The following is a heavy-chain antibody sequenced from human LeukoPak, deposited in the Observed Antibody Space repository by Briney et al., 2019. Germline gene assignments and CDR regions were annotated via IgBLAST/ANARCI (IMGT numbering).Heavy chain of an antibody. Sequence: SETLSLTCAVYGGSFSGYYWSWIRQPPGKGLEWIGEINHSGSTNYNPSLKSRVTISVDTSKNQFSLKLSSVTAADTAVYYCARGALQASFDYWGQGTLVTVCS. V-gene: IGHV4-34*01. CDR3: ARGALQASFDY. CDR2: INHSGST. CDR1: GGSFSGYY. J-gene: IGHJ4*02. D-gene: IGHD5-24*01.